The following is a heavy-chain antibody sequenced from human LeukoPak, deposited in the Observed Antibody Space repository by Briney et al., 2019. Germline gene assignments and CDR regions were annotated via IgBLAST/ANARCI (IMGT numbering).Heavy chain of an antibody. J-gene: IGHJ6*02. Sequence: TSETLSLTCAVSGGSISSGGHSWSWIRQPPGKGLEWIGYIYHSGSTYYNPSLKSRVTISVDRSKNQFSLKLSSVTAADTAVYYCARVSEYYYYGMDVWGQGTTVTVSS. CDR1: GGSISSGGHS. CDR2: IYHSGST. V-gene: IGHV4-30-2*01. CDR3: ARVSEYYYYGMDV.